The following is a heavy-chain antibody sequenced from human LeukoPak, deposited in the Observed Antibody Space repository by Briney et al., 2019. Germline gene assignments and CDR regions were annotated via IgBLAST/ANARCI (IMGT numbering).Heavy chain of an antibody. CDR1: GGSIGTYY. D-gene: IGHD5-12*01. Sequence: SETLSLTCTVSGGSIGTYYWSWVRQSPGTGLEWIGYIYVTGTRYNPYLQSRVTMSVDTSKNQFSLKLSSVTAADTAVYYCARMGGYSGYATHWGQGTLVTVSS. CDR2: IYVTGT. J-gene: IGHJ4*02. V-gene: IGHV4-4*09. CDR3: ARMGGYSGYATH.